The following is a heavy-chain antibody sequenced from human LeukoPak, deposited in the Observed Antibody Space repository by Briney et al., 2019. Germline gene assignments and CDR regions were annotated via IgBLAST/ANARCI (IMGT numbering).Heavy chain of an antibody. V-gene: IGHV4-34*01. J-gene: IGHJ5*02. CDR3: AGAAPGSWYRGWFDP. D-gene: IGHD6-13*01. Sequence: SETLSLTCAVYGGSFSGYYWSWIRQPPGKGLEWIGEINHSGSTNYNPSLKSRVTLSVDTSKNQFSLKLSSVTAADTAVYYCAGAAPGSWYRGWFDPWGQGTLVTVSS. CDR2: INHSGST. CDR1: GGSFSGYY.